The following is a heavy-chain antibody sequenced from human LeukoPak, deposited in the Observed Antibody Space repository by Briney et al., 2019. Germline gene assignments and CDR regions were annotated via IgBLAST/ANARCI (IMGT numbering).Heavy chain of an antibody. V-gene: IGHV3-53*05. D-gene: IGHD5-12*01. J-gene: IGHJ4*02. CDR3: AKNRWGSVATPDS. CDR2: IYSGGST. Sequence: GGSVRLSCAASGFTVSSNYMSWVRQAPGKGLEWVSIIYSGGSTFYADSVKGRFTISRDNSKNTLYLQMNSLAIEDTAIYYCAKNRWGSVATPDSWGQGTVVTVSS. CDR1: GFTVSSNY.